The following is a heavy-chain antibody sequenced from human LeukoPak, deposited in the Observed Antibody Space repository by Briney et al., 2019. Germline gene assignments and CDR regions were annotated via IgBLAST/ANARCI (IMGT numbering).Heavy chain of an antibody. CDR2: IKQDGSEK. J-gene: IGHJ4*02. Sequence: PGGSLRLSCAASGFTFSSYWLSWVRHAPGKGLEWVANIKQDGSEKYYVDSVKGRFTISRDNAKNSLYLQMNSLRAEDTAVYYCGACLGEWLPYDYWGQGTLVTVSS. V-gene: IGHV3-7*01. CDR3: GACLGEWLPYDY. CDR1: GFTFSSYW. D-gene: IGHD3-3*01.